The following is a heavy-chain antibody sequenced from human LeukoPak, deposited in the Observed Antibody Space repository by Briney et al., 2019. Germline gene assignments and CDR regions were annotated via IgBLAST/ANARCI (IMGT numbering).Heavy chain of an antibody. V-gene: IGHV4-34*01. J-gene: IGHJ6*03. CDR2: INHSGST. Sequence: SETLSLTCAVYGGSFSGYYWSWIRQPPGKGLEWIGEINHSGSTNYNPSRKSRVTISVDTSKNQFSLKLSSVTAADTAVYYCARIAAVTTGNYYYYYMDVWGKGTTVTVSS. D-gene: IGHD4-17*01. CDR1: GGSFSGYY. CDR3: ARIAAVTTGNYYYYYMDV.